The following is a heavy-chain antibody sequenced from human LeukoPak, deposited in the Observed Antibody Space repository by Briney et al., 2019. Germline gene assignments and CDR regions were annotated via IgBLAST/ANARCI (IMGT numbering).Heavy chain of an antibody. CDR2: IYHSGNA. CDR1: GASIRTYF. V-gene: IGHV4-59*01. CDR3: ARFSSSPGIVYYYYGMDV. D-gene: IGHD6-13*01. Sequence: SETLSLTCTVSGASIRTYFWSWVRQPPGKGLEWVGYIYHSGNANYNPSLTSRVSMSVDTSNNQFSLRLTSVTAADTAVYYCARFSSSPGIVYYYYGMDVWGQGTTVTVSS. J-gene: IGHJ6*02.